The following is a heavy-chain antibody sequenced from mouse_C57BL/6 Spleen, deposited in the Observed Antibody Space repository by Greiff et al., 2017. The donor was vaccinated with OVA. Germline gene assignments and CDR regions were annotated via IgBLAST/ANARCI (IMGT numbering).Heavy chain of an antibody. CDR2: IDPADSYT. D-gene: IGHD2-1*01. CDR3: ARSSIYYVSLNWYFDV. Sequence: VQLQQPGAELVRPGTSVKLSCKASGYTFTSYWMHWVKQRPGQGLEWIGVIDPADSYTNYNQKFKGKATLTVDTSSSTASLQLSSLTSEDSAVSYCARSSIYYVSLNWYFDVWGTGTTVTVSS. CDR1: GYTFTSYW. J-gene: IGHJ1*03. V-gene: IGHV1-59*01.